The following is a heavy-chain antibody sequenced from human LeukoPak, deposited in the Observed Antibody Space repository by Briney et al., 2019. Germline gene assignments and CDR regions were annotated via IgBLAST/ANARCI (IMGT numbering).Heavy chain of an antibody. V-gene: IGHV3-30*18. CDR2: ITYDGSQK. D-gene: IGHD3-3*01. Sequence: GGSLRLSRATSGFIFNNFDMNWVRQTPGKGLDWVAGITYDGSQKYYADSVEGRFTISRDKFNNTLYLQMNSLRAEDTAVYYCAKNTIFGVVIRRYYFDYWGQGTLVTVSS. J-gene: IGHJ4*02. CDR1: GFIFNNFD. CDR3: AKNTIFGVVIRRYYFDY.